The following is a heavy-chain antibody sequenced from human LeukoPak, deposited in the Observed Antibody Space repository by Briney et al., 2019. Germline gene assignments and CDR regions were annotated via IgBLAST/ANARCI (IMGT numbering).Heavy chain of an antibody. J-gene: IGHJ6*03. Sequence: SETLSLTCAVYGGSFSGYYWSWIRQPPGKGLEWIGEINHSGSTNYNPSLKSRVTISVDTSKNQFSLKLSSVTAADTAVYYCARYSSGWYPNYYYYMDVWGKGTTVTVSS. D-gene: IGHD6-19*01. V-gene: IGHV4-34*01. CDR2: INHSGST. CDR1: GGSFSGYY. CDR3: ARYSSGWYPNYYYYMDV.